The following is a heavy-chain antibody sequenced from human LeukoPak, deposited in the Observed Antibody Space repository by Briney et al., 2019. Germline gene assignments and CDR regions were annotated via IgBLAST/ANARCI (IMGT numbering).Heavy chain of an antibody. CDR2: ISSSGSNI. CDR3: ARIAVAGPPDY. CDR1: GFIFSSYE. D-gene: IGHD6-19*01. Sequence: GGSLTLSWAAFGFIFSSYEMKWVRQAPGKGLEWVSYISSSGSNIYYADSVKGRFTISRDNAKNSLYLQMNSLRAEDTAVYYCARIAVAGPPDYWGQGTLVTVSS. V-gene: IGHV3-48*03. J-gene: IGHJ4*02.